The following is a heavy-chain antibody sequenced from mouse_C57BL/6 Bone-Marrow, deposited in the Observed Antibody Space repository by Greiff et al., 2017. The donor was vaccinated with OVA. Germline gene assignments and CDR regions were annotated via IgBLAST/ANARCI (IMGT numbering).Heavy chain of an antibody. J-gene: IGHJ2*01. CDR2: IYPGSGNT. CDR3: ARSDYYYFDF. CDR1: GYTFTDYY. Sequence: VQLQQSGAELVRPGASVKLSCKASGYTFTDYYINWVKQRPGQGLEWIARIYPGSGNTYYNEKFTGKATLTADKPSSTAYMQLSSLTSEDSAVYFCARSDYYYFDFWGPGTTLTVSS. D-gene: IGHD2-13*01. V-gene: IGHV1-76*01.